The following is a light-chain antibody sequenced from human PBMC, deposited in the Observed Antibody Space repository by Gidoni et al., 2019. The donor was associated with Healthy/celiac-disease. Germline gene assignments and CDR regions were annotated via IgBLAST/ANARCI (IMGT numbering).Light chain of an antibody. J-gene: IGKJ4*01. Sequence: IQMTQSPSSLSASVGDRVTITCQASQDISNYLNWYQQKPGKAPKLLIYDASNLETGVPSRFSGSGSGTDFTFTISSLQPEDIATYYCQQYDNLRGLTFGGXTKVEIK. CDR3: QQYDNLRGLT. CDR2: DAS. CDR1: QDISNY. V-gene: IGKV1-33*01.